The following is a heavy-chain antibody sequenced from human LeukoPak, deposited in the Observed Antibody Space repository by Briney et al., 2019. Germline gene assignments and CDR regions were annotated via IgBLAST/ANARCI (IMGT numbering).Heavy chain of an antibody. Sequence: GGSLRLSCAASGFTFSSYAMHWVRQAPGKGLEWVAVISYDGSNKYYADSVKGRFTISRDNAKNSLYLQMNSLRAEDTAVYYCARDSMPSPWGQGTLVTVSS. CDR1: GFTFSSYA. CDR3: ARDSMPSP. CDR2: ISYDGSNK. J-gene: IGHJ5*02. V-gene: IGHV3-30-3*01. D-gene: IGHD2/OR15-2a*01.